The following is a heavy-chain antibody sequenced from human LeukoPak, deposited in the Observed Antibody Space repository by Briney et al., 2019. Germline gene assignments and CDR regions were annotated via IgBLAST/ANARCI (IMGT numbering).Heavy chain of an antibody. J-gene: IGHJ4*02. Sequence: ASVKVSCKASGYTFTGYYMHWVRQAPGQGLEWMGWINPNSGGTNYAQKFQGRVTMTRDTSISTAYMELSRLRSDDTAVCYCARALSLPQDSSGWYAFDYWGQGTLVTVSS. CDR2: INPNSGGT. D-gene: IGHD6-19*01. V-gene: IGHV1-2*02. CDR1: GYTFTGYY. CDR3: ARALSLPQDSSGWYAFDY.